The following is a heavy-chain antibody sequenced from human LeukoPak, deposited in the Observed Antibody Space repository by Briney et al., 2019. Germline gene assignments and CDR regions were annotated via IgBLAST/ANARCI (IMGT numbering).Heavy chain of an antibody. V-gene: IGHV3-23*01. CDR2: ISGSGGST. CDR1: GFTFSSYA. Sequence: GGSLRLSCAASGFTFSSYAMSWVRQAPGKGLEWVSAISGSGGSTYYADSVKGRFAISRDNSKNTLYLQMNSLRAEDTAVYYCASLHLGYCSGGSCYPYDYWGQGTLVTVSS. J-gene: IGHJ4*02. CDR3: ASLHLGYCSGGSCYPYDY. D-gene: IGHD2-15*01.